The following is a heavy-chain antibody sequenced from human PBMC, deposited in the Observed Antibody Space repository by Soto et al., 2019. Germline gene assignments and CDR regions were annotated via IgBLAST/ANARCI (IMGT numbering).Heavy chain of an antibody. CDR3: ARNYYYGSGSYYNPPFDY. D-gene: IGHD3-10*01. J-gene: IGHJ4*02. V-gene: IGHV1-69*02. CDR2: IIPILGIA. CDR1: GGTFSSYT. Sequence: QVQLVQSGAEVKKPGSSVKVSCKASGGTFSSYTISWVRQAPGQGLEWMGRIIPILGIANYAQKFQGRVTNPAKQSPSTTYRELRSLRSEDTAVYYCARNYYYGSGSYYNPPFDYWGQGTLVTVSS.